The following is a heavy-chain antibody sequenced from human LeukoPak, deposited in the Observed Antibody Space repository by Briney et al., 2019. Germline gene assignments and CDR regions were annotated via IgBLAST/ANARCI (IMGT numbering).Heavy chain of an antibody. D-gene: IGHD6-13*01. Sequence: GGSLRLSCTASGFTFSKNAMAWVRQAPGKGLEWVSGIGSEDNKHYGGSVKGRVTISRDNTENTVYLQMNSLRAEDTAVYYCAKDLFRWSFDYWGQGMLVTVSS. J-gene: IGHJ4*02. CDR1: GFTFSKNA. V-gene: IGHV3-23*01. CDR2: IGSEDNK. CDR3: AKDLFRWSFDY.